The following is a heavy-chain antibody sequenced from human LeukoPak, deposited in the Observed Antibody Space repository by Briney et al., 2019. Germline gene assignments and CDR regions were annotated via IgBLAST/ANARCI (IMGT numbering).Heavy chain of an antibody. V-gene: IGHV4-38-2*01. D-gene: IGHD3-3*01. CDR3: ARSLFWSGADAFDI. J-gene: IGHJ3*02. CDR1: GYSISSGYY. Sequence: SETLSLTCAVSGYSISSGYYWGWIRQPPGKGLEWIGSIYHSGSTNYNPSLKSRVTMSVDTSKNQFSLKLSSVTAADTAVYYCARSLFWSGADAFDIWGQGTMVTVSS. CDR2: IYHSGST.